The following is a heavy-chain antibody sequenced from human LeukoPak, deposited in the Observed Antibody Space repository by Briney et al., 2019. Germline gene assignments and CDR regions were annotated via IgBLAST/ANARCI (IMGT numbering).Heavy chain of an antibody. CDR1: GGSISSYY. CDR2: IYTRGST. J-gene: IGHJ5*02. D-gene: IGHD2-2*01. Sequence: SETLSLTCTVSGGSISSYYWSWLRQPAGKGLEWIGRIYTRGSTNYNPSLKSRVTMSVDTSKNQSSLKLSAVTAADTAVYYCAGDYQLLGSGSHDWGFDPWGQGTLVTVSS. CDR3: AGDYQLLGSGSHDWGFDP. V-gene: IGHV4-4*07.